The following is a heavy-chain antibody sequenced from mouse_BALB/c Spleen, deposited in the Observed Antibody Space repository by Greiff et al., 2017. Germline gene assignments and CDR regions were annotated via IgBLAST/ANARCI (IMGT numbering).Heavy chain of an antibody. CDR3: ARGNPLLLHGPYYFDY. D-gene: IGHD2-10*01. Sequence: QVQLKESGPGLVAPSQSLSITCTVSGFSLTGYGVNWVRQPPGKGLEWLGMIWGDGSTDYNSALKSRLSISKDNSKSQVFLKMNSLQTDDTARYYCARGNPLLLHGPYYFDYWGQGTTLTVSS. CDR2: IWGDGST. J-gene: IGHJ2*01. V-gene: IGHV2-6-7*01. CDR1: GFSLTGYG.